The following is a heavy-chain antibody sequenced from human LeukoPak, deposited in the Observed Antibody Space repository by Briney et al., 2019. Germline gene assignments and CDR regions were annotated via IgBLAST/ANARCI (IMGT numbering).Heavy chain of an antibody. Sequence: GFLRLSCAASGFTVNSYYMTWVRQAPGKGLEWVSVIFIGGSTYYADSVKGRFAISRDSSKNTVYLQMDSLRVEDTAVYYCARVMTATTYWYFDLWGRGSLVTVSS. CDR1: GFTVNSYY. J-gene: IGHJ2*01. D-gene: IGHD4-17*01. V-gene: IGHV3-66*02. CDR3: ARVMTATTYWYFDL. CDR2: IFIGGST.